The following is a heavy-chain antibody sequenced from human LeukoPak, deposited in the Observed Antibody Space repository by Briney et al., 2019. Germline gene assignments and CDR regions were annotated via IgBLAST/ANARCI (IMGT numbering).Heavy chain of an antibody. Sequence: GGSLRLSCAASGFTVSSNYMSWVRQAPGKGLEWVSVIYSGGSTYYADSVKGRFTISRDNSKNTLYLQMNSLRAEDTAVYYCAKDRGGSSWSFDYWGQGTLVTVSS. J-gene: IGHJ4*02. CDR3: AKDRGGSSWSFDY. CDR1: GFTVSSNY. CDR2: IYSGGST. D-gene: IGHD6-13*01. V-gene: IGHV3-53*01.